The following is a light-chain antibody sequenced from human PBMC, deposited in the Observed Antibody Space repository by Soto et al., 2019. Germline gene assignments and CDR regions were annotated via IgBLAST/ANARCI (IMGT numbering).Light chain of an antibody. V-gene: IGKV1-5*01. CDR3: QQSFLTPH. CDR2: DAS. J-gene: IGKJ5*01. Sequence: DIQMTQSPSTLSASVVDRVTITCRASQNINSWLAWYQQEPGKAPKLLIYDASTLKSGVPSRFSGSGSGTDFNLTISSLQPEDFATYYCQQSFLTPHFGQGTRLEIK. CDR1: QNINSW.